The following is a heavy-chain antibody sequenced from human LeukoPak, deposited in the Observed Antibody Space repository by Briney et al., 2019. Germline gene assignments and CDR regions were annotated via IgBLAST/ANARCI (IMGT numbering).Heavy chain of an antibody. CDR2: ISPRGQTS. Sequence: KAGGSLRLSCEASGFNFSDFYMNWIRQAPGKGLEGVAYISPRGQTSYYADSVRGRFTVSRDNAKNSLFLQMTSLSADDTAIYYCARDSIPKMATVVDSWGQGTLVIVSS. V-gene: IGHV3-11*01. CDR1: GFNFSDFY. J-gene: IGHJ4*02. CDR3: ARDSIPKMATVVDS. D-gene: IGHD2-21*01.